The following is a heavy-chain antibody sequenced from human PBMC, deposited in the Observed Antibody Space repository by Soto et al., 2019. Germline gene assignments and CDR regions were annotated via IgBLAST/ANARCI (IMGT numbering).Heavy chain of an antibody. V-gene: IGHV2-5*02. CDR1: GFSFSTSVVG. D-gene: IGHD6-13*01. Sequence: QITLTESGPTLVKPTQTLTLTCTFSGFSFSTSVVGVGWIRPPTGKALEWLALIYWDDDTRYSPFPKSRLTTPKDTSTNQVVLTMTNLDPVYTGTYYRARLYMAASGTRYYFVDWGQGTLVTVSS. J-gene: IGHJ4*02. CDR2: IYWDDDT. CDR3: ARLYMAASGTRYYFVD.